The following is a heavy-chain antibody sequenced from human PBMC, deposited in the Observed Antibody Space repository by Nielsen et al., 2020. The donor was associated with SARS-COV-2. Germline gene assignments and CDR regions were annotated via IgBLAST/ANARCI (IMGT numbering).Heavy chain of an antibody. Sequence: GGSLRLSCAASGFTFSSYSMNWVRQAPGKGLEWVSYISSSSSTIYYADSVKGRFTISRDNAKNSLYLQINSLRDEDTAVYYCARVGGSYSDYWGQGTLVTVSS. D-gene: IGHD1-26*01. CDR2: ISSSSSTI. V-gene: IGHV3-48*02. J-gene: IGHJ4*02. CDR1: GFTFSSYS. CDR3: ARVGGSYSDY.